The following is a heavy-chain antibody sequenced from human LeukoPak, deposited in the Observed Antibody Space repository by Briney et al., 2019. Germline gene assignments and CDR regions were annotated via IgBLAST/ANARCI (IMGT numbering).Heavy chain of an antibody. CDR3: ARQKRGYSCGYGGLAFDI. J-gene: IGHJ3*02. Sequence: SETLSLTCTVSGGSISSYYWSWIRQPPGKGLEWIGYIYYSGSTNYNPSLKSRVTISVDTSKNQFSLKLSSVTAADTAVYYCARQKRGYSCGYGGLAFDIWGQGTMVTVSS. V-gene: IGHV4-59*08. CDR1: GGSISSYY. CDR2: IYYSGST. D-gene: IGHD5-18*01.